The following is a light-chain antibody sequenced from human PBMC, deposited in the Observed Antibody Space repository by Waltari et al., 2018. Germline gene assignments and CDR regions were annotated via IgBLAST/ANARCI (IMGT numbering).Light chain of an antibody. J-gene: IGKJ2*01. V-gene: IGKV3-15*01. Sequence: EIVMTQSPANLSVSPGERATLSCRASQSVSSNLARYQQQHGQAPRLLLYGAATRATGIPARFIGSGSGTDFTLTIISMQSEDFAVDYCQQYDTWPPFTFGQGTKLEIK. CDR1: QSVSSN. CDR2: GAA. CDR3: QQYDTWPPFT.